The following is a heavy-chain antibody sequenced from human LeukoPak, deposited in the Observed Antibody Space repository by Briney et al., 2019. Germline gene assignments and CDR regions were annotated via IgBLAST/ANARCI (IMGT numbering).Heavy chain of an antibody. CDR1: GFTFSSCG. D-gene: IGHD3-22*01. CDR3: AKGAEEGVVITTVYYYYMDV. J-gene: IGHJ6*03. V-gene: IGHV3-23*01. Sequence: GGSLRLFCAASGFTFSSCGMSWVREAPGKGLEWVSTISGSGYNTYYADSVKGRFTISRDNSKNTLFLQMNSLRAEDTAVYYCAKGAEEGVVITTVYYYYMDVWGKGTTVTISS. CDR2: ISGSGYNT.